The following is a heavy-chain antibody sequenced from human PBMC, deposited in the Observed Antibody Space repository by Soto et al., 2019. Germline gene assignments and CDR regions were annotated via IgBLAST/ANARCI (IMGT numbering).Heavy chain of an antibody. J-gene: IGHJ5*02. CDR2: IYYSGST. CDR1: GGSISSYY. V-gene: IGHV4-59*01. CDR3: ARVSMWWELPNWFDP. D-gene: IGHD1-26*01. Sequence: SETLSLTCTVSGGSISSYYWSWIRQPPGKGLEWIGYIYYSGSTNYNPSLKSRVTISVDTSKNQFSLKLSSLTAADTAVYYCARVSMWWELPNWFDPWGQGTLVTVSS.